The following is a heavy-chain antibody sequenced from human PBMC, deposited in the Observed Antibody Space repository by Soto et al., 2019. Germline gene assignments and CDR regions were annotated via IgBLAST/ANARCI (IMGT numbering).Heavy chain of an antibody. CDR3: AREVTGTTPHDAFDI. CDR2: ISSSGSTI. D-gene: IGHD1-1*01. J-gene: IGHJ3*02. Sequence: PGGSLRLSCAASGFTFISYEMNWVRQAPGKGLEWVSYISSSGSTIYYADSVKGRFTISRDNAKNSLYLQMNSLRAEDTAVYYCAREVTGTTPHDAFDIWGQGTMVTVSS. CDR1: GFTFISYE. V-gene: IGHV3-48*03.